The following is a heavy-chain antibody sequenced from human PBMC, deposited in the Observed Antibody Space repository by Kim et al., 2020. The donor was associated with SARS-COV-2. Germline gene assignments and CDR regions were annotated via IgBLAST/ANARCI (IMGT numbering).Heavy chain of an antibody. V-gene: IGHV4-59*01. J-gene: IGHJ4*02. D-gene: IGHD3-10*01. Sequence: PSLNSRVTISVDTSKNQFSLKLSSVTAADTAVYYCARDRGDGYTAYFDYWGQGTLVTVPS. CDR3: ARDRGDGYTAYFDY.